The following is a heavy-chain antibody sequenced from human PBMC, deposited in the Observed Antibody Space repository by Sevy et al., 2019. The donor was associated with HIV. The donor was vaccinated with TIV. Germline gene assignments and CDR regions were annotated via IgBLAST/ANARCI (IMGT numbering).Heavy chain of an antibody. CDR3: AATLYYYDTSGSEDFDY. J-gene: IGHJ4*02. D-gene: IGHD3-22*01. CDR2: ISAYNDNT. Sequence: ASVKVSCKASGYTFITYGISWVRQAPGQGLEWMGWISAYNDNTHYAQKLQGRVTMTTDTSTNTAYMELRRLRSDDTAVYYCAATLYYYDTSGSEDFDYWGQRTLVTVSS. V-gene: IGHV1-18*01. CDR1: GYTFITYG.